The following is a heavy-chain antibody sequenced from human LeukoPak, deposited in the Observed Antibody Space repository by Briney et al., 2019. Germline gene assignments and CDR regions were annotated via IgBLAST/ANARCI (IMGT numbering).Heavy chain of an antibody. CDR1: GGSISSYY. D-gene: IGHD3-3*01. CDR2: IYHSGST. CDR3: ARGAQTIFGVVTRKDYYYYMDV. Sequence: SETLSLTCNVSGGSISSYYWSWIRQPPGKGLEWIGYIYHSGSTNYNPSLNSRATISVDTSKSQVSLKLSSVTAADTAVYYCARGAQTIFGVVTRKDYYYYMDVWGKGTTVTVSS. J-gene: IGHJ6*03. V-gene: IGHV4-59*12.